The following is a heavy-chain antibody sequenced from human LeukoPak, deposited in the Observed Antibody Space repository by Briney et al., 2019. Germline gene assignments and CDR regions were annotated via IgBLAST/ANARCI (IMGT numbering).Heavy chain of an antibody. CDR2: ISGSGGST. CDR3: AKELASGAVELADYDYVWGSYRSWDY. J-gene: IGHJ4*02. V-gene: IGHV3-23*01. Sequence: GGSLRLSCAASGFTFSCYSMNWVRQAPGKGLEWVSAISGSGGSTSYADSVKGRFTISRDNYKNTLYLQMNSLRAEDTAVYYCAKELASGAVELADYDYVWGSYRSWDYWGQGTLVTVSS. CDR1: GFTFSCYS. D-gene: IGHD3-16*02.